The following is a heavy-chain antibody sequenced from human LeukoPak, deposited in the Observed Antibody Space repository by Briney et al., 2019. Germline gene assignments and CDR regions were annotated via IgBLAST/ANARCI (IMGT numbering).Heavy chain of an antibody. D-gene: IGHD6-6*01. CDR2: INQDGSEK. J-gene: IGHJ4*02. V-gene: IGHV3-7*01. CDR3: ARSKGFSSSFRYYFDY. CDR1: GFTFNNFW. Sequence: GGSLRLSCAASGFTFNNFWINWVRQAPGKGLEWVANINQDGSEKYHVDSVKGRFTISRDNTKNSLFLQMNSLRAEDTAVYYCARSKGFSSSFRYYFDYWGQGTLVTASS.